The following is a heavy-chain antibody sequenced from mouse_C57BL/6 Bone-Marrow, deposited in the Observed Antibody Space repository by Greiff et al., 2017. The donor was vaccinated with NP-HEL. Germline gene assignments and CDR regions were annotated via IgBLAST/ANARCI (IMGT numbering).Heavy chain of an antibody. D-gene: IGHD1-1*02. CDR3: ARGGGLLYHYYAMDY. Sequence: QVQLQQPGAELVRPGTSVKLSCKASGYTFTSYWMHWVKQRPGQGLEWIGVIDPSDSYPNYNQKFKGKATLTVDTSSSTAYMQLSSLTSEDSAVYYCARGGGLLYHYYAMDYWGQGTSVTVSS. V-gene: IGHV1-59*01. CDR1: GYTFTSYW. J-gene: IGHJ4*01. CDR2: IDPSDSYP.